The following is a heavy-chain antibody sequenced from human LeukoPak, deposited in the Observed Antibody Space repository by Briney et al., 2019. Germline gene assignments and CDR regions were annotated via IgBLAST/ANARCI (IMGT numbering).Heavy chain of an antibody. J-gene: IGHJ4*02. D-gene: IGHD6-19*01. Sequence: ASVKVSCKASGYTFTSCDINWVRHATGHGLEWMGWMNPNSGNTGYGQSFQGRITMTRDISIGTAYMELSNLTSGDTAIYYCTRGSSGRRDNWGQGTLVTVSA. V-gene: IGHV1-8*01. CDR2: MNPNSGNT. CDR1: GYTFTSCD. CDR3: TRGSSGRRDN.